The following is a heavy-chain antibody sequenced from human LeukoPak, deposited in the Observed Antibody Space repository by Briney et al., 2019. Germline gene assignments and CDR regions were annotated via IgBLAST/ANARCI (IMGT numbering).Heavy chain of an antibody. CDR1: GGSFSGYY. CDR3: ARQLNLRPIDY. D-gene: IGHD3-10*01. J-gene: IGHJ4*02. V-gene: IGHV4-34*01. CDR2: INHSGST. Sequence: SETLSLTCAVYGGSFSGYYWSWIRQPPGKGLEWIGEINHSGSTNYNPSLKSRVTISVDTSKNQFSLKLSSVTAADTAVCYCARQLNLRPIDYWGQGTLVTVSS.